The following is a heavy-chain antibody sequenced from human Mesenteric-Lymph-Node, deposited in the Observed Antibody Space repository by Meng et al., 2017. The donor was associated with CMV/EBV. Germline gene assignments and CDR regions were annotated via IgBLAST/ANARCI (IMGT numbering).Heavy chain of an antibody. J-gene: IGHJ5*02. V-gene: IGHV1-69*02. CDR3: AGGIAAAGSRWFDP. CDR2: IIPILGIA. CDR1: GGTISSYT. D-gene: IGHD6-13*01. Sequence: QVQLVQSGAAVKKPGSSVKVSCKASGGTISSYTISWVRQAPGQGLEWMGRIIPILGIANYAQKFQGRVTITADKSPSTAYMELSSLRSEDTAVYYCAGGIAAAGSRWFDPWGQGTLVTVSS.